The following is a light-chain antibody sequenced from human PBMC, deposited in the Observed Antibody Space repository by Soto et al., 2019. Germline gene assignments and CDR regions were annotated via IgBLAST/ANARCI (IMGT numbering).Light chain of an antibody. Sequence: DIQMTQSPSTLSASFGDRVTITCRASQSISSWLAWYQQKPGKALKLLVYKASSLESGVPSRFSGSGYGTEFTLTISSMQPDDFATYYCQQYNSYSWTFGQGTKVDIK. J-gene: IGKJ1*01. CDR2: KAS. CDR3: QQYNSYSWT. V-gene: IGKV1-5*03. CDR1: QSISSW.